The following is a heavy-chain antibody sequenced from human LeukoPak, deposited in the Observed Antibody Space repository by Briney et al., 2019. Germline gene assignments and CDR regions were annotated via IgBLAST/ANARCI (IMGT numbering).Heavy chain of an antibody. CDR2: IRYDGSNK. V-gene: IGHV3-30*02. CDR3: AKDLSTAMVS. J-gene: IGHJ4*02. Sequence: GGSLRLSCTASGFTFSSYGMSWVRQAPGKGLEWVAFIRYDGSNKYHADSVKGRFTISRDNSKNTLYLQMNSLRAEDTAVYYCAKDLSTAMVSWGQGTLVTVSS. D-gene: IGHD5-18*01. CDR1: GFTFSSYG.